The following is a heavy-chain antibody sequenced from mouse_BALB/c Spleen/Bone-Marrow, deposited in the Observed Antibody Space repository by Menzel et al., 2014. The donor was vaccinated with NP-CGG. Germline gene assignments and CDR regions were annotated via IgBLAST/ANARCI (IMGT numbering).Heavy chain of an antibody. J-gene: IGHJ1*01. CDR1: GYTFSNYY. CDR3: TRSNYGYWYFDV. D-gene: IGHD1-1*01. Sequence: QVQLQQSGAELVKPGASVKLSCKASGYTFSNYYMYWVKQRPGQGLEWIGESNPSNGGSNFNEKFKSKATLTVDKSSSTAYMQLSSLTSKDSAVYYCTRSNYGYWYFDVWGAGTTVTVSS. CDR2: SNPSNGGS. V-gene: IGHV1S81*02.